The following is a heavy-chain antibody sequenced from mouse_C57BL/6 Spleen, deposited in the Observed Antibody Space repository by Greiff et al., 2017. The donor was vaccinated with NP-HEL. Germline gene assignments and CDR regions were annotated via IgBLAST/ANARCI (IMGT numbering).Heavy chain of an antibody. V-gene: IGHV5-6*01. CDR3: ARHQSTTVRFAY. CDR1: GFTFSSYG. J-gene: IGHJ3*01. CDR2: ISSGGSYT. D-gene: IGHD1-1*01. Sequence: EVQGVESGGDLVKPGGSLKLSCAASGFTFSSYGMSWVRQTPDKRLEWVATISSGGSYTYYPDSVKGRFTISRDNAKNTLYLQMSSLKSEDTAMYYCARHQSTTVRFAYWGQGTLVTVSA.